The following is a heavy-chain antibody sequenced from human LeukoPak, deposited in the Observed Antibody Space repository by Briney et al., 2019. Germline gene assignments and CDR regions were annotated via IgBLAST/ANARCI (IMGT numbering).Heavy chain of an antibody. Sequence: PSETLSLTCAVYGGSFSGYYWSWIRQPPGKGLEWIGEINHSGSTNYNPSLKSRVTISVDTSKNQFSLKLSSVTAADTAVYYCARVYSGSWYFDLWGRGTLVTVSS. CDR3: ARVYSGSWYFDL. D-gene: IGHD5-12*01. CDR1: GGSFSGYY. V-gene: IGHV4-34*01. J-gene: IGHJ2*01. CDR2: INHSGST.